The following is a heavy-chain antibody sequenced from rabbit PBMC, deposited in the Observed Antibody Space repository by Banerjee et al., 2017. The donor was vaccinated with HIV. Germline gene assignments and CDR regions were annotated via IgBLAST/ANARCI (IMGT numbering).Heavy chain of an antibody. CDR2: IYTGSSGGT. CDR1: GFSFTSGCD. V-gene: IGHV1S45*01. D-gene: IGHD1-1*01. CDR3: AGGPSYLSL. J-gene: IGHJ3*01. Sequence: QQQLEESGGGLFQPGGSLALTCKASGFSFTSGCDMCWVRQAPGKGLEWIACIYTGSSGGTYYASWAKGRFTISKTSSTTVTLQMTSLTAADTATYFCAGGPSYLSLWGQGTLVTVS.